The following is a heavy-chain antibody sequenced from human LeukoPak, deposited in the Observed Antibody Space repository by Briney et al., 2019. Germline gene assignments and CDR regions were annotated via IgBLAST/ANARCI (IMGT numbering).Heavy chain of an antibody. D-gene: IGHD3-3*01. CDR3: ARGGYYDFWSGYGY. CDR2: IYYSGST. J-gene: IGHJ4*02. Sequence: PSETLSLTCTVSGGSISSYYWSWIRQPPGKGLEWIGYIYYSGSTNYNPSLKSRVTISVDTSKNQFSLKLSSVTAADTAVYYCARGGYYDFWSGYGYWGQGTLVTVSS. V-gene: IGHV4-59*01. CDR1: GGSISSYY.